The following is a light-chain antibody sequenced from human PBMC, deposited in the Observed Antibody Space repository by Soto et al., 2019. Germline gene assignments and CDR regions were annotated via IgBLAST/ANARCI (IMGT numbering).Light chain of an antibody. Sequence: EFVLTQSPGAQSVSPGETVTLSCRASQSVDSNSLAWYHHKPGLAPRLLIFGASTRATRIPDRFSGSGSGTDFTLTISRLEPEDSGLYYCQQYVASPLTFGGGTRVEMK. CDR3: QQYVASPLT. CDR2: GAS. J-gene: IGKJ4*01. V-gene: IGKV3-20*01. CDR1: QSVDSNS.